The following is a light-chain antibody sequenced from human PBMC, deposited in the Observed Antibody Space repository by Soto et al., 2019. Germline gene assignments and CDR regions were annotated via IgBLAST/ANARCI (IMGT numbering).Light chain of an antibody. V-gene: IGKV3-11*01. CDR1: QSVSSY. CDR2: DAT. CDR3: QQYGSSPPIT. Sequence: IGVTQSAVALSLSPGERATLSCRASQSVSSYLAWYQQKPGQAPRLLISDATNRATGISARFSGSGSGTDFTLTIDSLEPEDFAVYYCQQYGSSPPITFGQGTRLEIK. J-gene: IGKJ5*01.